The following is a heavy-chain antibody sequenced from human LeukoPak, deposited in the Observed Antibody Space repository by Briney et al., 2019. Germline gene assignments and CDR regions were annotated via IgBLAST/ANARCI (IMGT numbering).Heavy chain of an antibody. J-gene: IGHJ6*04. CDR1: GGSISTYF. V-gene: IGHV4-59*01. Sequence: SETLSLTCTVSGGSISTYFWTWVRQSPGKGLEWVGYTYDTTTTYNPSLKGRVTISADTSQNQFSLKLTSVTAADTAVYYCARNFPGRTEDVWGKGTTVIVSS. CDR3: ARNFPGRTEDV. CDR2: TYDTTT. D-gene: IGHD1-14*01.